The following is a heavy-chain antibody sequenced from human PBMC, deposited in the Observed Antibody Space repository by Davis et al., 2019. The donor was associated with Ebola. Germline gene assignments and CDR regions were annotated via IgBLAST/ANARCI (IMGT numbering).Heavy chain of an antibody. Sequence: GESLKISCAASGFTFSSYAMHWVRQAPGKGLEWVAVISYDGSNKYYADSVKGRLTISRDNSKNTLYLQMNSLRAEYTAVYYCARTYSSSWYQISFDYWGQGTLVTVSS. CDR3: ARTYSSSWYQISFDY. J-gene: IGHJ4*02. V-gene: IGHV3-30-3*01. CDR1: GFTFSSYA. CDR2: ISYDGSNK. D-gene: IGHD6-13*01.